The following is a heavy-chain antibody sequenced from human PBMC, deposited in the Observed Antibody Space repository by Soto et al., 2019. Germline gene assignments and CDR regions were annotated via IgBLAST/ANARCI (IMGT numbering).Heavy chain of an antibody. Sequence: GGSLRLSCAASGFTFSSYSMNWVRQAPGKGLEWVSSISSSSSYIYYADSVKGRFTISRDNAKNSLYLQMNSLRAEDTAVYYCAGPSSPAFDIWSQGTMVTVSS. CDR3: AGPSSPAFDI. CDR2: ISSSSSYI. CDR1: GFTFSSYS. V-gene: IGHV3-21*01. J-gene: IGHJ3*02.